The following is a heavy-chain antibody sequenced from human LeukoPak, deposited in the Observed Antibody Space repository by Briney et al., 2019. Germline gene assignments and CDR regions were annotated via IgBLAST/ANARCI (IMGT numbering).Heavy chain of an antibody. V-gene: IGHV4-38-2*02. J-gene: IGHJ4*02. CDR1: GYSISSGNY. CDR3: ARVMDYYDGTGYPPPAAADY. D-gene: IGHD3-22*01. CDR2: IDHSGSI. Sequence: SETLSLTCTVSGYSISSGNYWGWSRQPPGKGLEWMGSIDHSGSIYYNPSLKSRVTISVDTSKNQFSLKVSSVTAADTAVYYCARVMDYYDGTGYPPPAAADYWGQGTLVTVSS.